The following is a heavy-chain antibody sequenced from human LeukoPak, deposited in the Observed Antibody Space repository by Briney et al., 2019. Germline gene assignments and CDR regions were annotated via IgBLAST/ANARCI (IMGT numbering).Heavy chain of an antibody. J-gene: IGHJ4*02. Sequence: PGGSLRLSCAASAFTFDDYGMSWVRQAPGKGLEWVSGINWNGGSTGYVDSVKGRFTISRDNAKNSLYLQMNSLRAEDTALYYCARSPPPAIYYDSSGYYYFDYWGQGTLVTLSS. D-gene: IGHD3-22*01. CDR1: AFTFDDYG. CDR2: INWNGGST. V-gene: IGHV3-20*04. CDR3: ARSPPPAIYYDSSGYYYFDY.